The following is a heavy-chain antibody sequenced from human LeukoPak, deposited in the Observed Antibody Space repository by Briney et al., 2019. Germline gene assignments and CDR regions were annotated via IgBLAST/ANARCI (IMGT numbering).Heavy chain of an antibody. CDR2: ISGSAGST. CDR1: GFTFSSYA. V-gene: IGHV3-23*01. Sequence: GGSLRLSCAASGFTFSSYAMSGVRQAPGKGLEWVSGISGSAGSTYYADSVKGRFTISRDNSKNTLYLQMNSLRAEDRAVYYCAKAAISGRFWDYWGQGTLVTVSS. CDR3: AKAAISGRFWDY. J-gene: IGHJ4*02. D-gene: IGHD2-15*01.